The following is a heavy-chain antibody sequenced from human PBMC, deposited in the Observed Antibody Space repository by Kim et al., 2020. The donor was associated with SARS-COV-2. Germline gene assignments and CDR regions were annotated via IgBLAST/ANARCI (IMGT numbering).Heavy chain of an antibody. V-gene: IGHV3-33*01. D-gene: IGHD3-22*01. CDR1: GFTFSSYG. CDR3: ARGEYYDSSGLPPDY. J-gene: IGHJ4*02. CDR2: IWYDGSNK. Sequence: GGSLRLSCAASGFTFSSYGMHWVRQAPGKGLEWVAVIWYDGSNKYYADSVKGRFTISRDNSKNTLYLQMNSLRAEDTAVYYCARGEYYDSSGLPPDYWGQGTLVTVSS.